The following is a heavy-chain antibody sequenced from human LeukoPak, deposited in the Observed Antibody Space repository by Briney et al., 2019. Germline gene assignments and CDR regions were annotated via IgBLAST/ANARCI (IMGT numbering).Heavy chain of an antibody. J-gene: IGHJ4*02. CDR1: GFTFSDYT. D-gene: IGHD2-21*02. CDR2: IWYDGSNK. Sequence: GGSLRLSCAASGFTFSDYTMQWVRQAPGKGLEWVAVIWYDGSNKYYADSVKGRFTISRDNSKNTLYLQMNSPRAEDTAVYYCARGTATPDYWGQGTLVTVSS. V-gene: IGHV3-33*08. CDR3: ARGTATPDY.